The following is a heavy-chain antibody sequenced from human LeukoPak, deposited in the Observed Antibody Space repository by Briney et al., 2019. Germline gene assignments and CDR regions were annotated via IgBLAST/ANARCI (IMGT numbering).Heavy chain of an antibody. V-gene: IGHV4-34*01. CDR3: ASRYCSSTSCHWHWFDP. CDR2: INHSGST. J-gene: IGHJ5*02. D-gene: IGHD2-2*01. Sequence: SETLSLTCAVYGGSFRGYYWSWIRQPPGKGLEWIGEINHSGSTNYNPSLKSRVTISVDTSKNQFSLKLSSVTAADTAVYYCASRYCSSTSCHWHWFDPWGQGTLVTVSS. CDR1: GGSFRGYY.